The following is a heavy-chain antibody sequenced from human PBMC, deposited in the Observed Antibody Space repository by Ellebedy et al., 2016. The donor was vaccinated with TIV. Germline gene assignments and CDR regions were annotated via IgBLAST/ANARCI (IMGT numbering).Heavy chain of an antibody. Sequence: MPSETLSLTCTVSGDSISGHYWSWIRQSPGKGLEWIGYIYYNGDTNYVPSLKSRVTMSVDTSKNQFSLKLSSVTAADTAVYYCARGGASSKYFDFWGQGTLTTVSS. V-gene: IGHV4-59*11. CDR3: ARGGASSKYFDF. J-gene: IGHJ4*02. CDR1: GDSISGHY. CDR2: IYYNGDT.